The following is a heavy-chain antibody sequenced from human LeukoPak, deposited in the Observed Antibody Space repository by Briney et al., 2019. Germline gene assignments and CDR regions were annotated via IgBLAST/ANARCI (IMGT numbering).Heavy chain of an antibody. J-gene: IGHJ3*02. CDR3: ARGSVGAPVGGAFDI. CDR2: INPSGGST. CDR1: GYTFTSYY. V-gene: IGHV1-46*01. D-gene: IGHD1-26*01. Sequence: ASVKVSCKASGYTFTSYYMHWVRQAPGQGLEWMGIINPSGGSTSYAQKFQGRVTMTRDMSTSTVYMELSSLRSEDTAVYYCARGSVGAPVGGAFDIWGQGTMVTVSS.